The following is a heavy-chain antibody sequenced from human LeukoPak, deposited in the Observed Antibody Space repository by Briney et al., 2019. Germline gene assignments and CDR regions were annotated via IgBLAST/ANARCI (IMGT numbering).Heavy chain of an antibody. CDR1: GYTFTSYD. D-gene: IGHD3-10*01. J-gene: IGHJ4*02. V-gene: IGHV1-18*01. Sequence: GASVKVSCKASGYTFTSYDINWVRQAPGQGLEWMGWISAYNGNTNYAQKLQGRVTMTTDTSTSTAYMELRSLRSDDTAVYYCARGLGEDHRNHYYYYGSGSFDYWGQGTLVTVSS. CDR2: ISAYNGNT. CDR3: ARGLGEDHRNHYYYYGSGSFDY.